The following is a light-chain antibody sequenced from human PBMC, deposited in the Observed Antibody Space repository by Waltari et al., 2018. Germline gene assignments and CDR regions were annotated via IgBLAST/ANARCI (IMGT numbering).Light chain of an antibody. J-gene: IGKJ1*01. Sequence: EIVMTQSPATLSVSPGERATLSCRASQSVSSSLAWYQQKAGQAPRLLLYGASTRATGSSARISGSGYGTEFTLTISSLQSEDFAVYYCQQYNDWWTFGPGTKVEIK. CDR1: QSVSSS. CDR3: QQYNDWWT. CDR2: GAS. V-gene: IGKV3-15*01.